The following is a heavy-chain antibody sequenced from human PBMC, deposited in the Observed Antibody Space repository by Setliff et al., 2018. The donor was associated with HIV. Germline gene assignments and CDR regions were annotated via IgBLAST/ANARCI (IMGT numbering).Heavy chain of an antibody. CDR1: GGTFRGFG. CDR2: IIPIFGTP. CDR3: ATNPEMATINYYYYYMDV. Sequence: ASVKVSCKASGGTFRGFGISWVVQAPGQGLEWMGQIIPIFGTPRYAQKFQGRVTITADESTSTVYMELSSLRSEDAAVYYCATNPEMATINYYYYYMDVWGKGTTVTVSS. V-gene: IGHV1-69*13. D-gene: IGHD5-12*01. J-gene: IGHJ6*03.